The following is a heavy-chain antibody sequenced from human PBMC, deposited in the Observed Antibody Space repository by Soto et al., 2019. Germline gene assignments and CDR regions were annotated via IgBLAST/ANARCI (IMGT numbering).Heavy chain of an antibody. V-gene: IGHV1-69*12. J-gene: IGHJ3*02. CDR1: GGTFNYYA. D-gene: IGHD2-21*01. CDR3: ARSGVVVNAFDI. CDR2: IVPISGTT. Sequence: QVQLVQSGAEVKKPGSSVKVSCKVSGGTFNYYAINWVRQAPGQGLEWMGGIVPISGTTNYAQKFQGRVTITADESTSTAYMELSSLRSEDTAVYYCARSGVVVNAFDIWGQGTLVTVYS.